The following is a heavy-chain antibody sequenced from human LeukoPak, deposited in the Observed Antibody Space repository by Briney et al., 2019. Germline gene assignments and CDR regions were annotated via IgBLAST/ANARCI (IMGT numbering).Heavy chain of an antibody. CDR3: ARDRLMYGSGSYSAS. D-gene: IGHD3-10*01. V-gene: IGHV3-7*01. CDR1: GFTFSSYW. CDR2: IKQDGSEK. Sequence: GGSLRLSCEASGFTFSSYWMSWVRQAPGKGLEWVANIKQDGSEKYYVDSVKGRFTISRDNAKNSLYLQMNSLRAEDTAVYYCARDRLMYGSGSYSASWGQGTLVTVSS. J-gene: IGHJ4*02.